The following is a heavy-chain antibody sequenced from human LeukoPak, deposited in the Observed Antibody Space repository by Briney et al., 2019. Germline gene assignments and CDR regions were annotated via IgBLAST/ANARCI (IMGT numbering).Heavy chain of an antibody. V-gene: IGHV3-23*01. D-gene: IGHD3-9*01. CDR1: GFTFSNAW. J-gene: IGHJ4*02. CDR3: AKKGGRYFDWLLRYYFDY. CDR2: ISGSGGST. Sequence: GGSLRLSCAASGFTFSNAWMSWVRQAPGKGLEWASAISGSGGSTYYADSVKGRFTISRDNSKNTLYLQMNSLRAEDAAVYYCAKKGGRYFDWLLRYYFDYWGQGTLVTVSS.